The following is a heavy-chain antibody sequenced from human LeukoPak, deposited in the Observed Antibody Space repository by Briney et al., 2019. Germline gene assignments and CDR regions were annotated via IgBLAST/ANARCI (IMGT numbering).Heavy chain of an antibody. Sequence: PSETLSLTCTVSGGSISSYYWSWIRQPPGKGLEWIGYIYYSGSTNYNPSLKSRVTISVDTSKNQFSLKLSSVTAADTAVYYCARGGSTVREDWFDPWGQGTLVTVSS. CDR1: GGSISSYY. J-gene: IGHJ5*02. CDR2: IYYSGST. CDR3: ARGGSTVREDWFDP. V-gene: IGHV4-59*01. D-gene: IGHD4-17*01.